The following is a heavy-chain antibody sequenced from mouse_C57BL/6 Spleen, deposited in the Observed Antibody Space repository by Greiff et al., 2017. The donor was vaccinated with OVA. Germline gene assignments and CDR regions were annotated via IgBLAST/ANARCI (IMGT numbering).Heavy chain of an antibody. CDR3: ASLYYDYEAY. Sequence: DVQLQESGPGLVKPSQSLSLTCSVTGYSITSGYYWNWIRQFPGNKLEWMGYISYDGSNNYNPSLKNRISITRDTSKNQFFLKLNSVTTEDTATYYCASLYYDYEAYWGQGTLVTVSA. CDR2: ISYDGSN. CDR1: GYSITSGYY. D-gene: IGHD2-4*01. V-gene: IGHV3-6*01. J-gene: IGHJ3*01.